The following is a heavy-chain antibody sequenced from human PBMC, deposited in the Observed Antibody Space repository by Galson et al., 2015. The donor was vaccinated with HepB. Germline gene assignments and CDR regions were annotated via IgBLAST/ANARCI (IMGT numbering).Heavy chain of an antibody. CDR3: AREHIVVVTAIFYYYGMDV. D-gene: IGHD2-21*02. CDR2: IYYSGST. CDR1: GGSISSGGYY. Sequence: TLSLTCTVSGGSISSGGYYWGWIRQPPGKGLEWIGYIYYSGSTYYNPSLKSRVTISVDTSKNQFSLKLSSVTAADTAVYYCAREHIVVVTAIFYYYGMDVWGQGTTVTVSS. J-gene: IGHJ6*02. V-gene: IGHV4-30-4*01.